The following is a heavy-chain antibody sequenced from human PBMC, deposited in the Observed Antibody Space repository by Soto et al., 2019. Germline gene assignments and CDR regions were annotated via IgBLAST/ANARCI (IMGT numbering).Heavy chain of an antibody. CDR2: IKSKTDGGTT. CDR1: GFTFSNAW. V-gene: IGHV3-15*07. CDR3: TTEGNRWIQLWSIYYYYGMEV. J-gene: IGHJ6*02. D-gene: IGHD5-18*01. Sequence: PGGSLRLSCAASGFTFSNAWMNWVRQAPGKGLEWVGRIKSKTDGGTTDYAAPVKGRFTISRDDSKNTLYLQMNSLKTEDTAVYYCTTEGNRWIQLWSIYYYYGMEVWGQGTTVTVSS.